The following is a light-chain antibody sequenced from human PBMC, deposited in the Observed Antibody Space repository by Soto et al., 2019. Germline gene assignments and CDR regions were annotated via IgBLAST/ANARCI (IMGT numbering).Light chain of an antibody. CDR2: AAS. J-gene: IGKJ5*01. CDR1: QSINSW. V-gene: IGKV1-12*01. Sequence: DIQMTQSPSTLSASVGDRVTITCRASQSINSWLAWYQQKPGKAPKVLIYAASNLESGVPSRFSGSGSGTDFTLTISSLQPEDFATYYCQQANSFPITFGQGTRLEIK. CDR3: QQANSFPIT.